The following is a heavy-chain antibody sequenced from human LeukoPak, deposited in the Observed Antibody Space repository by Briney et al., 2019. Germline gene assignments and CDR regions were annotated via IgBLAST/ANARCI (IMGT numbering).Heavy chain of an antibody. D-gene: IGHD3-16*02. CDR1: GYTFTGYY. CDR2: INPNSGGT. J-gene: IGHJ4*02. Sequence: ASVKVSCKASGYTFTGYYMHWVRQAPGQGLEWVGWINPNSGGTNYAQKFQGRVTMTRDTSISTAYMELSRLRSDDTAVYYWARVSSPIRLGELSLPIDYWGQGTLVTVSS. V-gene: IGHV1-2*02. CDR3: ARVSSPIRLGELSLPIDY.